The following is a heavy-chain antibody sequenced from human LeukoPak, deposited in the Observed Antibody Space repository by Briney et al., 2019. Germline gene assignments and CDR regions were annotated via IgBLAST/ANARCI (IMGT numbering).Heavy chain of an antibody. CDR3: ARSRYSSGSYYFDY. Sequence: SETLSLTCTVSGGSIGSFYWSWIRQPPGKGLEWIGFIYDSGTTNYNPALKSRVTLSVDTSKNQFSLKLTSVTAADTAVYYCARSRYSSGSYYFDYWGQGSLVTVSS. CDR1: GGSIGSFY. CDR2: IYDSGTT. V-gene: IGHV4-59*08. J-gene: IGHJ4*02. D-gene: IGHD6-19*01.